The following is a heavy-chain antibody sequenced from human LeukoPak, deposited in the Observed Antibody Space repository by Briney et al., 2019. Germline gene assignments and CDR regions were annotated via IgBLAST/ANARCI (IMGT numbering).Heavy chain of an antibody. Sequence: ASVKVSCKASGYTFTSYGISWVRQAPGQGLEWMGWISAYNGNTNYAQKPQGRVTMTTDTSTSTAYMELRSLRSDDTAVYYCARDWTHEGAHYYDSSGYYFFYYWGQGTLVTVSS. CDR3: ARDWTHEGAHYYDSSGYYFFYY. CDR1: GYTFTSYG. J-gene: IGHJ4*02. CDR2: ISAYNGNT. V-gene: IGHV1-18*01. D-gene: IGHD3-22*01.